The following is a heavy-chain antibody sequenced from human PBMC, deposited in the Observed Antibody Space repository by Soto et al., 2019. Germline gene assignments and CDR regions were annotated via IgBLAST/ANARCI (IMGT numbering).Heavy chain of an antibody. Sequence: GGSLRLSCEASGFTFSNYAMNWVRQAPGKGLEWISYISNSGSSIYYADSVKGRFTISRDNVINSLYLQMSSLRAEDTAVYYCAKDWGQQLVYGLDYWGQGTLVTVSS. CDR2: ISNSGSSI. CDR1: GFTFSNYA. V-gene: IGHV3-48*01. D-gene: IGHD6-13*01. CDR3: AKDWGQQLVYGLDY. J-gene: IGHJ4*02.